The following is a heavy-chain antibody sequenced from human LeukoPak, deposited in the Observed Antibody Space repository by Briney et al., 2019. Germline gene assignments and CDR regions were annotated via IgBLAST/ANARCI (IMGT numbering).Heavy chain of an antibody. CDR3: ARDQAGVEMASLRNYYYYMDV. J-gene: IGHJ6*03. D-gene: IGHD5-24*01. CDR1: GFTFSSYW. CDR2: IKQDGSEK. V-gene: IGHV3-7*01. Sequence: GGSLRLSCAASGFTFSSYWMSWVRQAPGKGLEWVANIKQDGSEKYYVDSVKGRFTISRDNAKNSLYLKMNSMRAEETAVYYCARDQAGVEMASLRNYYYYMDVWGKGTTVTVSS.